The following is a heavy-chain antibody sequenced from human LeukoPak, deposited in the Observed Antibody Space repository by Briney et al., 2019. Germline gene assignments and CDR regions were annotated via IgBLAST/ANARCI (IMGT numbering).Heavy chain of an antibody. J-gene: IGHJ4*02. V-gene: IGHV4-34*01. D-gene: IGHD1-7*01. CDR2: INHSGSA. Sequence: SETLSLTCAVYGGSFSGYYWSWIRQPPGKGLEWIGEINHSGSANYNPSLKSRVTISVDTSKNQFSLKLSSVTAADTAVYYCARVPGGTTVDYWGQGTLVTVSS. CDR1: GGSFSGYY. CDR3: ARVPGGTTVDY.